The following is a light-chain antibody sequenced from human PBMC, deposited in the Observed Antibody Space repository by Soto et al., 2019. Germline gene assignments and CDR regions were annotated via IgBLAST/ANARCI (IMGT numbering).Light chain of an antibody. CDR1: QSVGSSY. J-gene: IGKJ3*01. V-gene: IGKV3-20*01. CDR2: GTS. Sequence: EIVLTQSPGTLSLSPGERATLSCRASQSVGSSYLAWYQQRPGQAPRLLIYGTSSRATGIPDRFSGSGSGKEFTLTITRLEPEDSAVYYCQQHDDAPFTFGPGTKVDL. CDR3: QQHDDAPFT.